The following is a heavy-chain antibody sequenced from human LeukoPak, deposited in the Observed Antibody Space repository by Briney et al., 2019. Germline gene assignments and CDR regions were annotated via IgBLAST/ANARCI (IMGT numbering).Heavy chain of an antibody. D-gene: IGHD3-22*01. CDR3: ARDEPYYYDSSGYYSDY. CDR1: GGSFSGYY. CDR2: IYYSGST. J-gene: IGHJ4*02. Sequence: SETLSLTCAVYGGSFSGYYWSWIRQPPGKGLEWIGYIYYSGSTNYNPSLNSRVTISVDTSKNQFSLKLSSVTAADTAVYYCARDEPYYYDSSGYYSDYWGQGTLVTVSS. V-gene: IGHV4-59*12.